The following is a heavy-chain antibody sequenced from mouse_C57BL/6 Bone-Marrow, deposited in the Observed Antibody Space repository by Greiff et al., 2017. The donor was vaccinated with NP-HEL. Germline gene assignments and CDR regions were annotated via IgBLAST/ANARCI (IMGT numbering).Heavy chain of an antibody. CDR1: GFTFSSYA. CDR3: SRTYYSKGFAY. Sequence: EVKLVESGGGLVKPGGSLKLSCAASGFTFSSYAMSWVRQTPEKRLEWVATISDGGSYTYYPDNVKGRFTISRDNAKNNLYLQMSHLKSEDTAMYYGSRTYYSKGFAYWGQGTLVTVSA. CDR2: ISDGGSYT. D-gene: IGHD2-5*01. J-gene: IGHJ3*01. V-gene: IGHV5-4*03.